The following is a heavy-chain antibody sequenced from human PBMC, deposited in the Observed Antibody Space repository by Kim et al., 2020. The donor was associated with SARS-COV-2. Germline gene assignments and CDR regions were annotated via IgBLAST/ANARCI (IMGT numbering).Heavy chain of an antibody. D-gene: IGHD1-26*01. CDR3: ARGRTGGSYSGNDY. J-gene: IGHJ4*02. Sequence: GGSLRLSCAASGFTFSSYGMHWVRQAPGKGLEWVAVIWYDGSNKYYADSVKGRFTISRDNSKNTLYLQMNSLRAEDTAVYYCARGRTGGSYSGNDYWGQGTLVTVSS. CDR2: IWYDGSNK. CDR1: GFTFSSYG. V-gene: IGHV3-33*01.